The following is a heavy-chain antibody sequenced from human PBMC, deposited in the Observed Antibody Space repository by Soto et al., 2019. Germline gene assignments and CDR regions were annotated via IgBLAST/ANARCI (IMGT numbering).Heavy chain of an antibody. Sequence: EVQLLESGGGLVQPGGSVRLSCAASGFTFSSYAMSWVRQAPGKGLEWVSAVSGSGGTTYYADSVKGRFTISRDNSKNTVYLQMNCLRVEDTAVYYCAKWYYYDSRPRKYFDYWRQGTLVIVSS. CDR2: VSGSGGTT. D-gene: IGHD3-22*01. CDR3: AKWYYYDSRPRKYFDY. CDR1: GFTFSSYA. V-gene: IGHV3-23*01. J-gene: IGHJ4*02.